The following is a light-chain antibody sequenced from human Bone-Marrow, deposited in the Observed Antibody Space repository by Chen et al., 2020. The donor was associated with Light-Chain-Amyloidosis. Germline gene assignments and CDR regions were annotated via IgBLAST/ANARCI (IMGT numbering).Light chain of an antibody. Sequence: SYDLTQPPSVSVSPGQTARITCSGDDLPTKYAYWYQQKPGQAPVLVIHRDTERPSGISERLSGSRSGTTATFTISGVQAEDEADYHCQSADSSGTYEVIFGGGTKLTVL. CDR1: DLPTKY. J-gene: IGLJ2*01. CDR2: RDT. V-gene: IGLV3-25*03. CDR3: QSADSSGTYEVI.